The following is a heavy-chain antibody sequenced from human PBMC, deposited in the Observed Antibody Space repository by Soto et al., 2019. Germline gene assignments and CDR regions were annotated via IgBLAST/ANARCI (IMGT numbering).Heavy chain of an antibody. CDR3: ARESEDLTSNFDY. V-gene: IGHV3-21*06. CDR2: ISSTTSYI. CDR1: GFTFTRYS. Sequence: GGSLRLSCAASGFTFTRYSMNWVRQAPGKGLEWVSSISSTTSYIYYGDSMKGRFTISRDNAKNSLYLEMKSLRAEDTAVYYCARESEDLTSNFDYWGQGTLVTVSS. J-gene: IGHJ4*02.